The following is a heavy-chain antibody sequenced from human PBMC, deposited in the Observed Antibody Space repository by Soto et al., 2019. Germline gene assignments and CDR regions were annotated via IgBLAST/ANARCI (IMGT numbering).Heavy chain of an antibody. J-gene: IGHJ4*02. D-gene: IGHD3-22*01. Sequence: PGGSLRLSCAASGFTFSSYEMKWVRQAPGKGLEWVSYIGTSGGTIYYADSVKGRFTISRDNAKNSLYLQMNSLRAEDTAVYYCATSLSGYYYNYWGQGTLVTVSS. CDR2: IGTSGGTI. CDR1: GFTFSSYE. CDR3: ATSLSGYYYNY. V-gene: IGHV3-48*03.